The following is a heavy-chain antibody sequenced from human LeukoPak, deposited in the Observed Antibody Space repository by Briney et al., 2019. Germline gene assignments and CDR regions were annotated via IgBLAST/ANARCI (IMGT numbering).Heavy chain of an antibody. J-gene: IGHJ4*02. CDR1: GFTFRNAW. D-gene: IGHD2-15*01. CDR3: TTEGYCSGGNCYSFDY. Sequence: GGSLRLACAAYGFTFRNAWITWVRQAPGKGLEWVGRIKSKTDGGTIDYAAPVKGRFTVSRDDSKNTVYLQMNSLKTEDTAVYFCTTEGYCSGGNCYSFDYWGQGTLVTVSS. CDR2: IKSKTDGGTI. V-gene: IGHV3-15*01.